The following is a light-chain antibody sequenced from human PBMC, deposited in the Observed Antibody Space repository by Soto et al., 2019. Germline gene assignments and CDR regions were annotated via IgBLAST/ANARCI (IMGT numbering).Light chain of an antibody. J-gene: IGKJ2*01. CDR1: QSISNS. Sequence: DIQMTQSLSSLSASVGDTVTITCRASQSISNSLSWYQQKPGKAPKFLIYVASTLQRGVPSRFSGSGSGTDFTLTISSLQPDDAAPYYYQQTFCPPYTFGQGTKLEIK. CDR3: QQTFCPPYT. V-gene: IGKV1-39*01. CDR2: VAS.